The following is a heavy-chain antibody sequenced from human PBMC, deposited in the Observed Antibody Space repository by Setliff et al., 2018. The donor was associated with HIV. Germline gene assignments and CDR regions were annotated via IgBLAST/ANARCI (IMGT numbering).Heavy chain of an antibody. CDR3: ARVSKSSPDAFDI. D-gene: IGHD6-13*01. CDR2: IYAAGST. Sequence: ETLSLTCAVYGGSFSNYYWSWVRQAPGKGLEWVSVIYAAGSTYYADSVKGRFTISRHNSKNTLYLQLNSLRAEDTAVYYCARVSKSSPDAFDIWGQGTMVTVSS. V-gene: IGHV3-53*04. CDR1: GGSFSNYY. J-gene: IGHJ3*02.